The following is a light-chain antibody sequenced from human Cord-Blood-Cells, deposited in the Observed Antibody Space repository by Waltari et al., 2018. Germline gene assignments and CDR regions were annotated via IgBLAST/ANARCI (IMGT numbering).Light chain of an antibody. Sequence: EIVMTQSPATLSVSTGERATLSCRASQSVSSNLAWYQQKPGQAPRLLIYGASTRATGIPARFSGSGSVTEFTLTISSLQSEDFAVYYCQQYNNWPPLTFGGGTKVEIK. CDR1: QSVSSN. J-gene: IGKJ4*01. CDR2: GAS. V-gene: IGKV3-15*01. CDR3: QQYNNWPPLT.